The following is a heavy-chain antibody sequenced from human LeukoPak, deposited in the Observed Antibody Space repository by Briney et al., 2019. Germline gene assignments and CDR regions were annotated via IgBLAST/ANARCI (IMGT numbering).Heavy chain of an antibody. V-gene: IGHV3-7*01. CDR2: IKQDGSEK. J-gene: IGHJ4*02. D-gene: IGHD5-18*01. Sequence: PGGSLRLSCAASGFTFSLYWMTWVRQHPGRGLGWGANIKQDGSEKFYLDSVKGRFTISKDNAKNAVYLQMNGLRAEDTAVYYCARDFGGYSYGYDHWGQGTLVTVSS. CDR3: ARDFGGYSYGYDH. CDR1: GFTFSLYW.